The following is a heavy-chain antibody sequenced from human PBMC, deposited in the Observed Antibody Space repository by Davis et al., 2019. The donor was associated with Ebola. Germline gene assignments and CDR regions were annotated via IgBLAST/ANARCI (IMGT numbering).Heavy chain of an antibody. Sequence: GESLKISCAASGFTISNYYMSWVRQAPGKGLEWVSIIFGVSNTYYADSVKGRFTISRVNSENTLFLQMNSLRAEDTAVYYCARDLAVGGTRPNAFDIWGQGTVVTVS. CDR3: ARDLAVGGTRPNAFDI. J-gene: IGHJ3*02. CDR1: GFTISNYY. D-gene: IGHD1-26*01. CDR2: IFGVSNT. V-gene: IGHV3-53*01.